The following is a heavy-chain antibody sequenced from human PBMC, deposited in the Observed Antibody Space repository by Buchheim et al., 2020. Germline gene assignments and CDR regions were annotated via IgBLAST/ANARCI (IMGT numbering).Heavy chain of an antibody. V-gene: IGHV4-31*03. J-gene: IGHJ4*02. CDR3: AGGTPRYYFDF. D-gene: IGHD3-10*01. Sequence: QVQLQESGPGLVKPSQTLSLTCTVSGDSMERGGFYWNWIRQHPGMGLEFIGYMYNSGSTYFNPSLRSRVTISADTSKNQFSLKLSSVTAADTAVYFCAGGTPRYYFDFWGQGT. CDR2: MYNSGST. CDR1: GDSMERGGFY.